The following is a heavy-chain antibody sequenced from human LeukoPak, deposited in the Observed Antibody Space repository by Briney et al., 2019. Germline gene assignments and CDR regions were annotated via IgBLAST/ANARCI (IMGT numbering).Heavy chain of an antibody. CDR2: ISAYNGNT. CDR3: ARSQQLVRFYFDY. V-gene: IGHV1-18*01. D-gene: IGHD6-13*01. J-gene: IGHJ4*02. Sequence: ASVKVSCKASGYTFTSYGISWVRRAPGQGLEWMGWISAYNGNTNYAQKPQGRVTMTTDTSTSTAYMELRSLRSDDTAVYYYARSQQLVRFYFDYWGQGTLVTVSS. CDR1: GYTFTSYG.